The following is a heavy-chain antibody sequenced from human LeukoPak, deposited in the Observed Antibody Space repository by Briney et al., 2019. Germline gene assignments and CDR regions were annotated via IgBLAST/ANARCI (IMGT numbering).Heavy chain of an antibody. CDR3: ARVPSYYYYMDV. Sequence: PSETLSLTCTVSGGSISSGDYYWSWIRQPPGKGLEWIGYIYYSGSTYYNPSLKSRVTISVDTSKNQFSLRLSSVTAADTAVYYCARVPSYYYYMDVWGKGTTVTVSS. CDR2: IYYSGST. V-gene: IGHV4-30-4*08. CDR1: GGSISSGDYY. J-gene: IGHJ6*03.